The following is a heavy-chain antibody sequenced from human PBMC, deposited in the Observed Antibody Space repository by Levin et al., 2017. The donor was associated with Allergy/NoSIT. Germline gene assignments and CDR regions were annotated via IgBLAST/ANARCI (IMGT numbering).Heavy chain of an antibody. D-gene: IGHD6-19*01. CDR3: ARTTPVAGTA. CDR2: IYYSGST. V-gene: IGHV4-59*08. CDR1: GGSISTYY. J-gene: IGHJ4*02. Sequence: SQTLSLTCTVSGGSISTYYWSWIRQPPGKGLEWIGYIYYSGSTNYNPSLKSRVTISVDTSKNQFSLKLSSVTAADTAVYYCARTTPVAGTAWGQGTLVTVSS.